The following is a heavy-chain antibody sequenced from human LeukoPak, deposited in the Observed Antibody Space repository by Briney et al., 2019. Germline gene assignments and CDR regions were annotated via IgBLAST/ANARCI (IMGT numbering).Heavy chain of an antibody. CDR3: ARYVWGSYPTFEDY. D-gene: IGHD3-16*02. J-gene: IGHJ4*02. CDR1: GGSISSYY. V-gene: IGHV4-59*01. Sequence: SETLSLTCTVSGGSISSYYWSWIRQPPGKGLEWIGYIYYSGRTNYNPSLRSRVTLSVDTYKHQFSLKLSSVTAADTAVYYCARYVWGSYPTFEDYWGQGTLVTVSS. CDR2: IYYSGRT.